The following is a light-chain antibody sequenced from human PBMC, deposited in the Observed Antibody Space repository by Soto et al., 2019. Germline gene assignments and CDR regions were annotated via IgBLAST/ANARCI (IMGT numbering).Light chain of an antibody. CDR2: GAS. J-gene: IGKJ1*01. CDR1: QSINTY. CDR3: QESYSHLWGT. V-gene: IGKV1-39*01. Sequence: DIQMTQSPSSLSASVGDGVTITCRTSQSINTYLNWYQQKPGKAPKVLIYGASTLKSGVPLRFSGSGSGTDFALTISSLEPEDFATYFCQESYSHLWGTCGQGTKVDIK.